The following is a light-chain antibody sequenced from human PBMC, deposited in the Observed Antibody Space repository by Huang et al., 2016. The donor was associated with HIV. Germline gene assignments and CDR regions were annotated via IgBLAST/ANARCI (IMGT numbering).Light chain of an antibody. CDR2: DGS. Sequence: EVVLTQSPPTLSLFPVDTATLSCRASQTIGPSVAWYQQRPGPGPRLLIYDGSNRAAGVPARISGAGSGTTFTLSISGLESEDFGVYYCQQRRSWPLTFGGGTKVEV. V-gene: IGKV3-11*01. J-gene: IGKJ4*01. CDR3: QQRRSWPLT. CDR1: QTIGPS.